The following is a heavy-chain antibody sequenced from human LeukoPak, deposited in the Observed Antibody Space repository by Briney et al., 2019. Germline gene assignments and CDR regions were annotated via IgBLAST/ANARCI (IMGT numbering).Heavy chain of an antibody. V-gene: IGHV4-38-2*01. CDR3: ARRGRIAGYQFDY. D-gene: IGHD6-13*01. J-gene: IGHJ4*02. Sequence: PSETLSLXCAVSGYSISSGYYWGWIRQPPGKGLEWIGSIYHSGSTYYNPSLKSRVTISVDTSKNQFSLKLSSVTAADTAVYYCARRGRIAGYQFDYWGQGTLVTVSS. CDR1: GYSISSGYY. CDR2: IYHSGST.